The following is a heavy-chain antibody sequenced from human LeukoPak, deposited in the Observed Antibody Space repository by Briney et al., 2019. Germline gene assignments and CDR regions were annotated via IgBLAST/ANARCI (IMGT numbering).Heavy chain of an antibody. CDR1: GFTFSSYA. J-gene: IGHJ4*02. CDR2: MSGSGGST. Sequence: GGSLRLSCAASGFTFSSYAMSWVRQAPGKGLEWVSTMSGSGGSTYYADSVKGRFTISRDNSKNTLSLQMNSLRAEDTAVYYCAKGKVREFDYWGQGTLVTVSS. CDR3: AKGKVREFDY. V-gene: IGHV3-23*01.